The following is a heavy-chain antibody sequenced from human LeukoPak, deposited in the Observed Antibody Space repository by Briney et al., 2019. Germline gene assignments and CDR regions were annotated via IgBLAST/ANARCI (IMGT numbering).Heavy chain of an antibody. V-gene: IGHV3-7*01. CDR3: ARELVDNWNNVYHFDY. D-gene: IGHD1/OR15-1a*01. J-gene: IGHJ4*02. CDR1: GFTFSSYW. CDR2: IKQDGSEK. Sequence: PGGSLRLSCAASGFTFSSYWMSWVRQAPGKGLEWVANIKQDGSEKYYVDSVKGRFTISRDNAKNSLYLQMNSLRAEDTAVYYCARELVDNWNNVYHFDYWGQGTLVTVSS.